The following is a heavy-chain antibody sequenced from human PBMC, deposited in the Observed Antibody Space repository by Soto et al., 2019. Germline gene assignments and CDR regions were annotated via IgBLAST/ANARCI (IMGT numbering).Heavy chain of an antibody. Sequence: SETLSLTCTVSVGSISSYYWSWIRQPPGKGLEWIGYIYYSGSTNYNPSLKSRVTISVDTSKNQFSLKLSSVTAADTAVYYCARLGKSYDYDILTGSPNYYYYYYMDVWGKGTTVTVSS. CDR1: VGSISSYY. V-gene: IGHV4-59*08. CDR3: ARLGKSYDYDILTGSPNYYYYYYMDV. CDR2: IYYSGST. D-gene: IGHD3-9*01. J-gene: IGHJ6*03.